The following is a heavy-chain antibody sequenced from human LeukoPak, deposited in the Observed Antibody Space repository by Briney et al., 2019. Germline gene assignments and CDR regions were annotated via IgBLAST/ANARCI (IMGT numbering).Heavy chain of an antibody. CDR1: GFTFISYA. J-gene: IGHJ4*02. V-gene: IGHV3-30*04. CDR2: ISYDGSEK. Sequence: PGGSLRLSCAASGFTFISYAMHWVRQAPGKGLEWVSVISYDGSEKYYADSVKDRFTISRDNSKNTLYLQMNSLRAEDTAVYYCAKDTQNYGELANYWGQGTLVTVSS. CDR3: AKDTQNYGELANY. D-gene: IGHD4-17*01.